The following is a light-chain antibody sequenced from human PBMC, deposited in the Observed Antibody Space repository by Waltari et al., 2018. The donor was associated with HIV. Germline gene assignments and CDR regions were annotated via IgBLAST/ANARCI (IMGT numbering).Light chain of an antibody. V-gene: IGLV1-47*01. CDR1: TSNIGSKV. CDR3: VAWDDSLRGVV. Sequence: SVLTQPPSASGTPGQRVTISCSGGTSNIGSKVVFGYQHLPGAAPKLLIHRNNQRPSGVPDRFSGYTSGTSASLAISGHRSEDEADYYCVAWDDSLRGVVCGGGTKVAAL. J-gene: IGLJ2*01. CDR2: RNN.